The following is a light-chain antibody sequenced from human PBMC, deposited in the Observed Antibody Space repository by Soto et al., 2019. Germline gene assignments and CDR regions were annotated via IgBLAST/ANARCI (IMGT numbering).Light chain of an antibody. CDR3: LQYDSYSCS. CDR2: GAS. V-gene: IGKV3-20*01. CDR1: KMVSNNY. J-gene: IGKJ2*02. Sequence: LTQSPGTLSLSPGEKATRACRPRKMVSNNYLAWYQQKPGKAPRLLIYGASIRASGVPARFSGTGSETEFTLTISGLQPDDYATYFCLQYDSYSCSFGQGTKVDIK.